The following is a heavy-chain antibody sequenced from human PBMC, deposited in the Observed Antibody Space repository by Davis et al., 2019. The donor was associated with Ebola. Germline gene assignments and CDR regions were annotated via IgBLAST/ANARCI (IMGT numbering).Heavy chain of an antibody. CDR2: IYYSGST. D-gene: IGHD3-3*01. CDR3: ARQLTMFGVVYDY. CDR1: GGSISSYY. J-gene: IGHJ4*02. V-gene: IGHV4-59*08. Sequence: SETLSLTCTVSGGSISSYYWSWIRQPPGKGLEWIGYIYYSGSTNYNPSLKSRVTISVDTSKNQFSLKLSSVTAADTAVYYCARQLTMFGVVYDYWGQGTLVTVSS.